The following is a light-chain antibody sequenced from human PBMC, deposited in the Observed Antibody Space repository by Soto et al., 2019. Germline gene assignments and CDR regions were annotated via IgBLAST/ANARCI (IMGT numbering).Light chain of an antibody. CDR1: SSDIGGYNY. Sequence: QSALTQPPSASGSPGQSGAISCTGTSSDIGGYNYVSWDQQHPGKSPKLMIYEVTKRPSGVPDRFSGSKSGNAASLTVSGLQAEDEADYYWSSYAGNNRVVFGGGTKLTVL. V-gene: IGLV2-8*01. CDR3: SSYAGNNRVV. J-gene: IGLJ2*01. CDR2: EVT.